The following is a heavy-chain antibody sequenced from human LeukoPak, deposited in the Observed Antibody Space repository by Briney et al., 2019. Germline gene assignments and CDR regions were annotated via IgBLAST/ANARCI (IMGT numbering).Heavy chain of an antibody. D-gene: IGHD2-2*01. CDR1: GGTFSSYG. Sequence: ASVKVSCKASGGTFSSYGISWVRQAPGQGLEWMGWISAYNGNTNYAQKLQGRVTMTTDTSTSTAYMELRSLRSDDTAVYYCAIESVCSSTSCYFFDYWGQGTLVTVSS. CDR2: ISAYNGNT. CDR3: AIESVCSSTSCYFFDY. V-gene: IGHV1-18*01. J-gene: IGHJ4*02.